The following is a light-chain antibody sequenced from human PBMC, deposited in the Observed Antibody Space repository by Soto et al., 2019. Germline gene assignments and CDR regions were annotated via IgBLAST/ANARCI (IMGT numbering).Light chain of an antibody. CDR2: DAS. J-gene: IGKJ5*01. V-gene: IGKV1-39*01. CDR1: QSISTY. Sequence: DIQMTQSASSLSASVGNRVTITCRASQSISTYLNWYQKKPGKAPNLLIYDASRLQSGVPSRFSGSGGGTDFTLSISSVQPEDFATYFCQQSYMDPITFGKGTRLEIK. CDR3: QQSYMDPIT.